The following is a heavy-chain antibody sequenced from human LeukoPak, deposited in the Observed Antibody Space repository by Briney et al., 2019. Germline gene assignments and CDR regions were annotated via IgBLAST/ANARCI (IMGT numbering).Heavy chain of an antibody. V-gene: IGHV3-9*01. CDR3: AKDRMGGYNSYYFDY. D-gene: IGHD5-24*01. CDR1: GFTFDDYA. J-gene: IGHJ4*02. Sequence: GGSLRLSCAASGFTFDDYAMHWVRQAPGKGLEWVSGISWNSGSIGYADSVKGRCTISRDNAKNSLYLQMNSLRAEDTALYYCAKDRMGGYNSYYFDYWGQGTLVTVSS. CDR2: ISWNSGSI.